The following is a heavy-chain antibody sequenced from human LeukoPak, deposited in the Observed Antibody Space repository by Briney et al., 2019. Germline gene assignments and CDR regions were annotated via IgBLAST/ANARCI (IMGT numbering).Heavy chain of an antibody. V-gene: IGHV4-59*01. CDR2: IYYSGST. CDR3: ARGGGFGEPSFDP. D-gene: IGHD3-10*01. CDR1: GGSISSYY. Sequence: PLETLSLTCTVSGGSISSYYWSWIRQPPGKGLEWIGYIYYSGSTNYNPSLKSRVTISVDTSKNQFSLKLSSVTAADTAVYYCARGGGFGEPSFDPWGQGTLVTVSS. J-gene: IGHJ5*02.